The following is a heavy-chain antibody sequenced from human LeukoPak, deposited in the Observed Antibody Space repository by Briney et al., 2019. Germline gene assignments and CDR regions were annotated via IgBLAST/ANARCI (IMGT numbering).Heavy chain of an antibody. V-gene: IGHV1-18*01. CDR1: GYTFTSYG. CDR2: ISPYNDNT. D-gene: IGHD3-9*01. J-gene: IGHJ4*02. CDR3: ARGRGSFDWPWGY. Sequence: ASVKVSCKTSGYTFTSYGVSWVRQAPGQGLEWMGWISPYNDNTDYAQKVQGRVTMTTDTSTNTAYMELRSLRSDDTAVYYCARGRGSFDWPWGYWGQGNLVTVSS.